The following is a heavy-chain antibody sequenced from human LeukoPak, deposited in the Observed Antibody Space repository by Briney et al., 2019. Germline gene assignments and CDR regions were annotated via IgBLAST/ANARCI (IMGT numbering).Heavy chain of an antibody. D-gene: IGHD3-10*01. J-gene: IGHJ4*02. CDR3: ARAPPRYYGSGSYYKAGFDY. V-gene: IGHV3-13*01. Sequence: GGSLRLSCAASGFTFSSYDMHWVRQATGKGLEWVSAIGTAGDTYYPGSVKGRFTISRENAKNSLYLQMNSLRAGDTAVYYCARAPPRYYGSGSYYKAGFDYWGQGTLVTVSS. CDR2: IGTAGDT. CDR1: GFTFSSYD.